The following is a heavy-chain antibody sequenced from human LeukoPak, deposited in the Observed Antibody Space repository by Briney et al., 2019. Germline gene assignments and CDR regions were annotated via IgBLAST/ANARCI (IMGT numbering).Heavy chain of an antibody. CDR1: GGSLSGYY. V-gene: IGHV4-34*01. J-gene: IGHJ4*02. CDR2: INHSGTT. CDR3: ARVVITMVRGVIIKAPRFDY. D-gene: IGHD3-10*01. Sequence: SHTLSLTCTVHGGSLSGYYLSSIRQPPGKRPNWIGEINHSGTTNYNPSLNSPVTISVDTSKNQFSLKLSSVTAADTAVYYCARVVITMVRGVIIKAPRFDYWGQGTLVTVSS.